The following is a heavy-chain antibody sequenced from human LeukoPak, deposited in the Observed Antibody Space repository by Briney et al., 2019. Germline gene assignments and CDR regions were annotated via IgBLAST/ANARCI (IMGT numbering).Heavy chain of an antibody. CDR2: ISYDGSNK. CDR3: AKDLAPDYYYYGMDV. Sequence: PGGSLRLSCAVSGFTFTSYGMHWVRQAPGQGMEWVAVISYDGSNKYYANSVKGRFTISRDNSNNTLNLQMNSLRAEDTAVYYCAKDLAPDYYYYGMDVWGQGTTVTVSS. V-gene: IGHV3-30*18. J-gene: IGHJ6*02. CDR1: GFTFTSYG. D-gene: IGHD3-16*01.